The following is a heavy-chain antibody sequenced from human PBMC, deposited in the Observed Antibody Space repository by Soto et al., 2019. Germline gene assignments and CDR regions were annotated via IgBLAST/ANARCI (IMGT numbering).Heavy chain of an antibody. CDR1: GFTFSSYA. Sequence: PGGSLRLSCAASGFTFSSYAMSWVRQAPGKGLEWVSAISGSSGSTYYADSVKGRFSISRDNSKNTVYLQMSSLRAEDTAVYYCAKDGGVSSWKYCSGGSCYYYYMDVWGKGTTVTV. D-gene: IGHD2-15*01. CDR3: AKDGGVSSWKYCSGGSCYYYYMDV. J-gene: IGHJ6*03. CDR2: ISGSSGST. V-gene: IGHV3-23*01.